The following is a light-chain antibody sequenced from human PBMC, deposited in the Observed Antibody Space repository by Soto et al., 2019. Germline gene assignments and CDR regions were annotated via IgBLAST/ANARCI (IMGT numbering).Light chain of an antibody. CDR1: QSVSSSY. CDR3: QQYGSSPHLIT. Sequence: EIVLTQSPGTLSLPPGERATLSCRASQSVSSSYLAWYQQKPGQAPRLLIYGASSRATGITDRFSGSGYGTDFTLTISRMEPEEFALYYCQQYGSSPHLITFGQGTRLEI. V-gene: IGKV3-20*01. CDR2: GAS. J-gene: IGKJ5*01.